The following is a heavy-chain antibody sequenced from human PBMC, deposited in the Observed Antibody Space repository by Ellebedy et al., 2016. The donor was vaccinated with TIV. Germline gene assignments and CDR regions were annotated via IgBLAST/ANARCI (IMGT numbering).Heavy chain of an antibody. Sequence: MPGGSLRLSCTVSGGSISNYYWSWIRQPPGKGLEWIGYIYYSGSTNYNPSLKSRVTISVDTSKNQFSLRLSSVTAADTAVYYCARGDDYGDPDAFDIWGQGTMLTVSS. J-gene: IGHJ3*02. CDR3: ARGDDYGDPDAFDI. CDR2: IYYSGST. CDR1: GGSISNYY. D-gene: IGHD4-17*01. V-gene: IGHV4-59*01.